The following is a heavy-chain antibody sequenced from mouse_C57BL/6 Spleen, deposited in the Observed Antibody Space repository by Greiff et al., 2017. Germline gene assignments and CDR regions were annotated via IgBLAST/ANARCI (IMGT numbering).Heavy chain of an antibody. D-gene: IGHD2-12*01. CDR2: ISDGGSYT. Sequence: EVMLVESGGGLVKPGGSLTLSCAASGFTFSSYAMSWVRQTPEKRLEWVATISDGGSYTYYPANVKGRFIISRDNAKHNLYLQMSHLKSEDTAMDYCARGPARRGDAKDYWGQGTSVTVSA. V-gene: IGHV5-4*03. CDR1: GFTFSSYA. CDR3: ARGPARRGDAKDY. J-gene: IGHJ4*01.